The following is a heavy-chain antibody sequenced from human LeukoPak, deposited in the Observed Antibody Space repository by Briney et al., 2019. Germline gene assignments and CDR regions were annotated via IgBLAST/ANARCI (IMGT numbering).Heavy chain of an antibody. J-gene: IGHJ3*02. V-gene: IGHV1-2*02. Sequence: ASVKVSCKASGYTFTGYYMHWVRQAPGQGLEWMGLINPNSGGTNYAQKFQGRVAMTRDTSISTAYMELSRLRSDDTAVYYCASGFMGYDRSGYYDDAFDIWGQGTMVTVSS. CDR3: ASGFMGYDRSGYYDDAFDI. CDR1: GYTFTGYY. CDR2: INPNSGGT. D-gene: IGHD3-22*01.